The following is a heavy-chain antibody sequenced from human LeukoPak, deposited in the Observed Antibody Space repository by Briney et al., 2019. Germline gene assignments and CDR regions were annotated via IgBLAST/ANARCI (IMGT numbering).Heavy chain of an antibody. D-gene: IGHD4-11*01. CDR2: IYNSETT. CDR3: ARVVYSHYWPEGMDV. CDR1: GDPISSYY. Sequence: SETLSLTCTVSGDPISSYYWSWTRQPPGKGLEWIGYIYNSETTNYNPSLESRVTISEDTSKNQFSLMLTSVTAADTAVYYCARVVYSHYWPEGMDVWGQGTTVTVSS. J-gene: IGHJ6*02. V-gene: IGHV4-59*01.